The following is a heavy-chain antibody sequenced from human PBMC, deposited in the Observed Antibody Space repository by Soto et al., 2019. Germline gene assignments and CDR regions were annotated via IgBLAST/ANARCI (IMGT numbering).Heavy chain of an antibody. CDR1: GFTFSNYG. CDR3: ATGWQSLGY. V-gene: IGHV3-23*01. Sequence: EVQLLESGGGLVQPGGSLRLSCAASGFTFSNYGMTWVRQAPGKGLEWVSAISGSGGSTYYADSVKGRFTISRDNSKNTLYLQMYSLRAEDAAVYFCATGWQSLGYWGQGTLVTVSS. CDR2: ISGSGGST. J-gene: IGHJ4*02. D-gene: IGHD3-16*01.